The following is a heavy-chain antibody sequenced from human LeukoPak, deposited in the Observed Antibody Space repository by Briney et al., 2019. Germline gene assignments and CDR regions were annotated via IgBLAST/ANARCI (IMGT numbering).Heavy chain of an antibody. Sequence: ASVKVSCKASGYTFTSYDINWVRRATGQGLEWMGWMNPNSGNTGYAQKFQGRVTMTRNTSISTAYMELSSLRSEDTAVYYCARGRDYDILTGYRYYYYGMDVWGQGTTVTVSS. CDR3: ARGRDYDILTGYRYYYYGMDV. CDR2: MNPNSGNT. D-gene: IGHD3-9*01. J-gene: IGHJ6*02. V-gene: IGHV1-8*01. CDR1: GYTFTSYD.